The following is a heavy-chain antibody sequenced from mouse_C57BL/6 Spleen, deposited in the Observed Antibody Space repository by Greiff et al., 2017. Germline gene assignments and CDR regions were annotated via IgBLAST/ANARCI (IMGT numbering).Heavy chain of an antibody. D-gene: IGHD2-4*01. CDR3: ARGDDYGGSYYYAMDY. Sequence: VQLQQPGAELVKPGASVKLSCKASGYTFTSYWMHWVKQRPGQGLEWIGRIHPNSGSTNYNEKFKSKATLTVDKSSSTAYMQLSSLTSEDSAVYYCARGDDYGGSYYYAMDYWGQGTSVTVSS. CDR1: GYTFTSYW. CDR2: IHPNSGST. V-gene: IGHV1-64*01. J-gene: IGHJ4*01.